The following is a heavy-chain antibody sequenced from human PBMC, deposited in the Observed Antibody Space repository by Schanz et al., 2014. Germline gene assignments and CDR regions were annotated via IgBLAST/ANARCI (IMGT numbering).Heavy chain of an antibody. CDR1: GFTFSDHW. CDR2: IKGDSSVK. CDR3: AKYGTGKGVSFEY. V-gene: IGHV3-7*01. D-gene: IGHD1-26*01. J-gene: IGHJ4*02. Sequence: EVQLVESGGGLVQPGGSLRLSCSASGFTFSDHWMSWVRQAPGKGLEWVANIKGDSSVKAYVDSVRGRFTLSRDNVKNSVYLQMNSLTAEDTAVYYCAKYGTGKGVSFEYWGQGTLVTVSS.